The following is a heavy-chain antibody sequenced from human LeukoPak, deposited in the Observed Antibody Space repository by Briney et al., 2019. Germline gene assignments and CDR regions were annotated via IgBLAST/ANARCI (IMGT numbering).Heavy chain of an antibody. CDR2: INHSGST. D-gene: IGHD1-26*01. V-gene: IGHV4-39*07. J-gene: IGHJ4*02. CDR1: GGSISSGSHY. Sequence: SQTLSLTCTVSGGSISSGSHYWSWIRQPPGKGLEWIGEINHSGSTNYNPSLKSRVTISVDTSKNQFSLKLSSVTAADTAVYYCARGTHDTQNKPVGATDFDYWGQGTLVTVSS. CDR3: ARGTHDTQNKPVGATDFDY.